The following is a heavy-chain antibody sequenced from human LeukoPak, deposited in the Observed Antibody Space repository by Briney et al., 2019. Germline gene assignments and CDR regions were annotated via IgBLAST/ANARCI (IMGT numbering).Heavy chain of an antibody. CDR1: GFTFSSYW. CDR3: AKGPLRYFDWLLFDY. V-gene: IGHV3-74*01. J-gene: IGHJ4*02. CDR2: INGDGSRT. D-gene: IGHD3-9*01. Sequence: PGGSLRLSCAASGFTFSSYWMHWVRQAPGKGLVWVSRINGDGSRTSYADSVKGRFTISRDNAKNSLYLQMNSLRAEDTALYYCAKGPLRYFDWLLFDYWGQGTLVTVSS.